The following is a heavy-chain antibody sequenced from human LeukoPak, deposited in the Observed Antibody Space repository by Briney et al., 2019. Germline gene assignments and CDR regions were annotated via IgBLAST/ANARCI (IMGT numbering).Heavy chain of an antibody. J-gene: IGHJ4*02. CDR2: IYYSGST. CDR3: ARDYCSSTSCYVFDY. CDR1: GGSISSSSYY. Sequence: KPSETLSLTCTVSGGSISSSSYYWGWIRQPSGKGLEWIGSIYYSGSTYYNPSLKSRVTISVDTSKNQFSLKLSSMTAADTAVYYCARDYCSSTSCYVFDYWGQGTLVTVSS. V-gene: IGHV4-39*07. D-gene: IGHD2-2*01.